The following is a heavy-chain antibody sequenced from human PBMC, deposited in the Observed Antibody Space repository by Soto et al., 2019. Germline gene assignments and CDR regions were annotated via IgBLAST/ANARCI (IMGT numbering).Heavy chain of an antibody. D-gene: IGHD6-19*01. CDR3: ASQFPYSSGWYVGY. V-gene: IGHV4-59*01. CDR2: IYYSGST. CDR1: GGSISSYY. J-gene: IGHJ4*02. Sequence: SETLSLTCTVSGGSISSYYWSWIRQPPGKGLEWIGYIYYSGSTNYNPSLKSRVTISVDTSKNQFSLKLSSVTAADTAVYYCASQFPYSSGWYVGYWGQGTLVTVSS.